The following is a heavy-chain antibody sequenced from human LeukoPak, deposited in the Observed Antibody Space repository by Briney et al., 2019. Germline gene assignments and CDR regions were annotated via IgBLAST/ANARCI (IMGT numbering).Heavy chain of an antibody. Sequence: SVKVSCKASGGTFSSYAISWVRQAPGQGLEWMGGIIPIFGTANYAQKLQGRVTITADESTSTAYMELSSLRSEDTAVYYCARAPWHSSSWYRELLNWFDPWGQGTLVTVSS. CDR1: GGTFSSYA. J-gene: IGHJ5*02. CDR3: ARAPWHSSSWYRELLNWFDP. V-gene: IGHV1-69*13. D-gene: IGHD6-13*01. CDR2: IIPIFGTA.